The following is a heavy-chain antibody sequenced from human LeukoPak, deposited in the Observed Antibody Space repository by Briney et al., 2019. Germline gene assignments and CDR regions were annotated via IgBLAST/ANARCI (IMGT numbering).Heavy chain of an antibody. D-gene: IGHD6-19*01. CDR2: ISYDGSNE. CDR3: AKDAYSSGWYVNYYYMDV. J-gene: IGHJ6*03. CDR1: GFTFSSYV. V-gene: IGHV3-30*04. Sequence: GRSLRLSCAASGFTFSSYVMHWVRQAPGKGLEWVAIISYDGSNEYYADSVKGRFTISRDNSKNTLYLQMNSLRAADTAVYYCAKDAYSSGWYVNYYYMDVWGKGTTVTISS.